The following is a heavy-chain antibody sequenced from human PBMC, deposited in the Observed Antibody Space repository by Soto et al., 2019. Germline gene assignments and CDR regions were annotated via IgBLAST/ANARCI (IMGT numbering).Heavy chain of an antibody. CDR3: ARDYTTTTPVPSPHGMDV. CDR1: GYSFTSYG. D-gene: IGHD4-17*01. CDR2: TSVQKGNT. Sequence: QVQLVQSGPAVKKPGASVKVSCKASGYSFTSYGISWVRQAPGQGLEWMGWTSVQKGNTHYPRSHQDRVTVTAETSTSTAYMELGSLRFHDTAVYYCARDYTTTTPVPSPHGMDVWRQGTTVTVSS. V-gene: IGHV1-18*04. J-gene: IGHJ6*02.